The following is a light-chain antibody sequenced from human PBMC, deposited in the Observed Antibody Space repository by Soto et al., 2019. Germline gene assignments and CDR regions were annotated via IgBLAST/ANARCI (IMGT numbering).Light chain of an antibody. J-gene: IGKJ5*01. CDR1: QSISSH. V-gene: IGKV1-39*01. CDR2: TAS. Sequence: DIRMTQSPSSLSASVGDTGTITCRASQSISSHLNWYQQKPGKAPNLLMYTASNLQSGVPSRFSGSGSGTDFTLTISRLEPEDFAVYYCQQYGSSPPITFGQGTRLEIK. CDR3: QQYGSSPPIT.